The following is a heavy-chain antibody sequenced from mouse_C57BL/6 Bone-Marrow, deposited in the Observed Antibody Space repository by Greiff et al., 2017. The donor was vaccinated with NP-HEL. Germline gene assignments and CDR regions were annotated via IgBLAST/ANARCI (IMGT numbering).Heavy chain of an antibody. CDR2: ISSGGSYT. V-gene: IGHV5-6*01. CDR3: ARLYYYGSSYPFAY. J-gene: IGHJ3*01. CDR1: GFTFSSYG. D-gene: IGHD1-1*01. Sequence: EVKVVESGGDLVKPGGSLKLSCAASGFTFSSYGMSWVRQTPDKRLEWVATISSGGSYTYYPDSVKGRFTISRDNAKNTLYLQMSSLKSEDTAMYYCARLYYYGSSYPFAYWGQGTLVTVSA.